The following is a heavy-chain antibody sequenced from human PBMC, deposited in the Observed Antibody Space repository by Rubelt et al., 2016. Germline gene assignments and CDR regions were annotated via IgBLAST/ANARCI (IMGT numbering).Heavy chain of an antibody. Sequence: TANYAQKFQGRVTITADESTSTAYMELSSLRSEDTAVYYCAGEWQQPYAFDIWGQGTMVTVSS. CDR2: TA. D-gene: IGHD6-13*01. CDR3: AGEWQQPYAFDI. V-gene: IGHV1-69*01. J-gene: IGHJ3*02.